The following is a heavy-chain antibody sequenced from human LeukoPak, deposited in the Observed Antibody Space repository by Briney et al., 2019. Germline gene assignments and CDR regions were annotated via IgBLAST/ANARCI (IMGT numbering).Heavy chain of an antibody. CDR2: ITGSGGSS. V-gene: IGHV3-23*01. CDR1: GFMFRHYV. D-gene: IGHD2-15*01. CDR3: ARDGRLLNYNMDV. J-gene: IGHJ6*03. Sequence: GGSLRLSCVTSGFMFRHYVLIWVRQAPGKGLEWVSAITGSGGSSYYSDSVKGRFTISKDNSRDTLFLQMNSLRAEDTAVYYCARDGRLLNYNMDVWGKGTTVTVSS.